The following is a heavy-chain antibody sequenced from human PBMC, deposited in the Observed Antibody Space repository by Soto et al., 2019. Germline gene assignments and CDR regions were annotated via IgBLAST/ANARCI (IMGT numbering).Heavy chain of an antibody. CDR2: IRAYNGNT. J-gene: IGHJ6*02. CDR3: ARDLPTMDV. Sequence: QVQLVQSGAEVKKPGASVKVSCKASGYTFTSYGISWVRQAPGQGLEWMGWIRAYNGNTNYAQKLQGRVTMTRDTAMRTADMELRRLRSDDTAVYYCARDLPTMDVWGQGTTVTVSS. CDR1: GYTFTSYG. V-gene: IGHV1-18*01.